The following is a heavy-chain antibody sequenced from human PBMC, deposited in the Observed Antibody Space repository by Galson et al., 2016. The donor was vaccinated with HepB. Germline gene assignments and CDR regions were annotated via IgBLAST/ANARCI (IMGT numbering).Heavy chain of an antibody. D-gene: IGHD2-15*01. CDR3: SRDPAVGYCGGSNCYP. CDR2: ISSTSSYI. Sequence: SLRLSCAVSGFSFGTYGMHWVRQAPGKGLEWVSFISSTSSYIYSEDSVKGLFTISRDNAKNSLYLQMHSLRAEDTAVYYCSRDPAVGYCGGSNCYPWGQGTLVTVSS. CDR1: GFSFGTYG. J-gene: IGHJ5*02. V-gene: IGHV3-21*01.